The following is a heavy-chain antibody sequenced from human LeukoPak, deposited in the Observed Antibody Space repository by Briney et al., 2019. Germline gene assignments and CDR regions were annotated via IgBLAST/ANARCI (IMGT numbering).Heavy chain of an antibody. CDR3: ARPGSRGYYGTFDY. Sequence: GEYLKISCKASGYSFTNYWIGWVRQMPGKGLEWMGIIYPGDSNTRYSPSFQGQVTISADKSISTAYLQWSSLKASDTAMYYCARPGSRGYYGTFDYWGQGTLVIVSS. V-gene: IGHV5-51*01. J-gene: IGHJ4*02. CDR2: IYPGDSNT. D-gene: IGHD3-22*01. CDR1: GYSFTNYW.